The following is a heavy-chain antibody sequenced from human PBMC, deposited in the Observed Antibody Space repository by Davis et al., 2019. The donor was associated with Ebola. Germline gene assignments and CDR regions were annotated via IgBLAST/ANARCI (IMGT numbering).Heavy chain of an antibody. CDR1: GFIFSNYA. Sequence: GGSLRLSCAASGFIFSNYAMSWVRQAPGKGLEWVSAISGSGGSTYYADSVKGRFTISRDNSKNTLYLQMNSLRAEDTAVYYCAKGAAAVPELYGMDVWGQGTTVTVSS. J-gene: IGHJ6*02. V-gene: IGHV3-23*01. CDR2: ISGSGGST. D-gene: IGHD6-13*01. CDR3: AKGAAAVPELYGMDV.